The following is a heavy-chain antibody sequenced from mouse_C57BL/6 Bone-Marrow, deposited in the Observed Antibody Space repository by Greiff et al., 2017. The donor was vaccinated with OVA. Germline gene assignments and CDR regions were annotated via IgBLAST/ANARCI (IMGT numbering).Heavy chain of an antibody. J-gene: IGHJ2*01. CDR1: GYAFSSSW. D-gene: IGHD2-2*01. CDR2: IYPGDGDT. V-gene: IGHV1-82*01. Sequence: QVQLQQSGPELVKPGASVKISCKASGYAFSSSWMNWVKQRPGKGLEWIGRIYPGDGDTNYNGKFKGKSTLTADKSSSTVYMQLSSLTSEDSAVYFCARRGYHYFDYWGQGTTLTVSS. CDR3: ARRGYHYFDY.